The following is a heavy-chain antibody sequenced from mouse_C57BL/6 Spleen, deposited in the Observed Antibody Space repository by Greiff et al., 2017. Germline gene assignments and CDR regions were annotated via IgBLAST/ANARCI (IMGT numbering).Heavy chain of an antibody. Sequence: QVQLQQPGAELVKPGASVMMSCKASGYTFTSYWITWVKQRPGQGLEWIGDIYPGSGSTNYNEKFKSKATLTVDTSSSTAYMQLSSLTSEDSAVYYCARGYYGSRGNWYFDVWGTGTTVTVSS. CDR3: ARGYYGSRGNWYFDV. J-gene: IGHJ1*03. D-gene: IGHD1-1*01. CDR1: GYTFTSYW. V-gene: IGHV1-55*01. CDR2: IYPGSGST.